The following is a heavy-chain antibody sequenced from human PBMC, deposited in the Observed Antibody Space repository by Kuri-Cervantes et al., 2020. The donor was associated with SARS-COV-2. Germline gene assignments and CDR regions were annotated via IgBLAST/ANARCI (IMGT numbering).Heavy chain of an antibody. D-gene: IGHD4-17*01. J-gene: IGHJ4*02. CDR3: ARLLLGGDYGVY. Sequence: SETLSLTCAVYGGSFSGYYWSWIRQPPGKGLEWIGEINHSGSTNYNPSLKSRVTISVDTSKNQSSLKLSSVTAADTAVYYCARLLLGGDYGVYGGQGTLVTVSS. CDR2: INHSGST. V-gene: IGHV4-34*01. CDR1: GGSFSGYY.